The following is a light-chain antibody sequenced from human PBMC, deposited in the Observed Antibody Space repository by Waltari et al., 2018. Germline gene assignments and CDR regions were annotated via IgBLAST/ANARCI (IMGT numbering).Light chain of an antibody. CDR1: QSLLSRSNNKNY. Sequence: DIVMTQSPDSLAVSLGERATINCKSSQSLLSRSNNKNYLAWYRQKPGQPPKQLIYWASTRESGVPDRFSGSGSGADFTLTISSLQAEDVAVYYCQQYYSLPLTFGGGTKVEI. CDR3: QQYYSLPLT. V-gene: IGKV4-1*01. CDR2: WAS. J-gene: IGKJ4*01.